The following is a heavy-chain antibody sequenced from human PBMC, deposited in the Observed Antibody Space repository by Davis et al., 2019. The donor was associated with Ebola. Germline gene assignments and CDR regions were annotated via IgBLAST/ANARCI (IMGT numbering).Heavy chain of an antibody. CDR2: ISSTGGSI. CDR1: GVTFGSFS. D-gene: IGHD1-26*01. J-gene: IGHJ4*02. V-gene: IGHV3-21*01. Sequence: GESLKISCAASGVTFGSFSISWVRQAPGQGLELVSSISSTGGSIYYADSVKGRFTISRDSAKNSLSLQMNSLRDEDTAVYYCARPIVTSTKRPDYWSQGTLVTVSS. CDR3: ARPIVTSTKRPDY.